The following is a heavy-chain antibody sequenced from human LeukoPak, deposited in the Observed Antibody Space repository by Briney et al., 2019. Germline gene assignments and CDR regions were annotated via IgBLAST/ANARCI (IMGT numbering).Heavy chain of an antibody. V-gene: IGHV5-51*01. D-gene: IGHD5-12*01. CDR2: IYPGDSDT. CDR1: GSIFTSCW. J-gene: IGHJ4*02. CDR3: ARHNYSGHDY. Sequence: GAPLLISGYCSGSIFTSCWIGWGRPLPGEGLEGMGIIYPGDSDTRYSPPFQGQVTISADKSISTAYLQWSSLKASDTAMYYCARHNYSGHDYWGQGTLVTVSS.